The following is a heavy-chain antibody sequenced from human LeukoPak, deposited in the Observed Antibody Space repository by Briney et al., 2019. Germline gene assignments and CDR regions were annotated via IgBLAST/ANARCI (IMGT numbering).Heavy chain of an antibody. J-gene: IGHJ3*02. V-gene: IGHV4-38-2*02. CDR2: IDHSGST. CDR3: AGFSMGSGYDYDHDAFDI. CDR1: GYSISSGYY. Sequence: SETLSLTCTVSGYSISSGYYWGWTRQPPGNGLEWIGSIDHSGSTYYNPSLKSRVTISVDTSKNQFSLKLSSVTAPDRVLQYCAGFSMGSGYDYDHDAFDIWRRGKMVTVSS. D-gene: IGHD5-12*01.